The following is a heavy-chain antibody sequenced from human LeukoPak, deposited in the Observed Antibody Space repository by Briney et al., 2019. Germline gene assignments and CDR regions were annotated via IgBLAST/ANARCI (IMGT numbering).Heavy chain of an antibody. V-gene: IGHV3-30*03. Sequence: GGSLRLSCAPSGFTFSRHGMHWVRQAPGKGLEWVAIISNDGSRKYYGHSVEGRFTISRDNSKNALYLQMDSLRAEDTAVYYCARDRAWNYFDYWGQGTLVTVSS. CDR1: GFTFSRHG. CDR2: ISNDGSRK. D-gene: IGHD3-3*01. CDR3: ARDRAWNYFDY. J-gene: IGHJ4*02.